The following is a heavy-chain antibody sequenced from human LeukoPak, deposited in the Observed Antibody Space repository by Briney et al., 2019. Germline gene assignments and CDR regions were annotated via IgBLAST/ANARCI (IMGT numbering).Heavy chain of an antibody. J-gene: IGHJ4*02. V-gene: IGHV3-21*01. CDR1: GLTFSSYS. Sequence: GGSLRLSCAASGLTFSSYSMNWVRQAPGKGLKGRFTISRDNAKNSLYLQMNSLRAEDTAIYYCAGGDGYYDFWGGYNFDSWGQGTLVTVSS. D-gene: IGHD3-3*01. CDR3: AGGDGYYDFWGGYNFDS.